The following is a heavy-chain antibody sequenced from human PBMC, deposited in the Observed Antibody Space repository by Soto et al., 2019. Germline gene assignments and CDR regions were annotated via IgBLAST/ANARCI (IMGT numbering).Heavy chain of an antibody. Sequence: EPLSLSCAASGVKFISYAMSWVRQAPGKGLEWVSAISGSGGSTYYADSVKGRFTISRDNSKNTLYLQMNSLRAEDTAVYYCAKGKTAMVFYFDYWGQGTLVTVSS. CDR3: AKGKTAMVFYFDY. CDR2: ISGSGGST. V-gene: IGHV3-23*01. D-gene: IGHD5-18*01. CDR1: GVKFISYA. J-gene: IGHJ4*02.